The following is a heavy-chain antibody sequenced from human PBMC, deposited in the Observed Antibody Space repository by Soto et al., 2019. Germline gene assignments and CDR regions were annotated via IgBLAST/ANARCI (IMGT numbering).Heavy chain of an antibody. CDR2: INAGNGNT. CDR3: ARAPTHYGDYLYYYYYYMDV. CDR1: GYTFTSYA. Sequence: QVQLVQSGAEVKKPGASVKVSCKASGYTFTSYAMHWVRQAPGQRLEWMGWINAGNGNTKYSQKFQGRVTITRDTSASTAYMELSSLRSEDTAVYYCARAPTHYGDYLYYYYYYMDVWGKGTTVTVSS. J-gene: IGHJ6*03. D-gene: IGHD4-17*01. V-gene: IGHV1-3*01.